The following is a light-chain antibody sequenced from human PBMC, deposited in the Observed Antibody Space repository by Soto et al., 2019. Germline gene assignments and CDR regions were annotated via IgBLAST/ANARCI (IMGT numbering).Light chain of an antibody. CDR2: GAS. CDR1: QYIDTY. V-gene: IGKV1-39*01. J-gene: IGKJ4*01. Sequence: DIRMTQSPSSLSASVGDRVTITCRASQYIDTYVNWYQQKPGKAPNLLIYGASNLQSGVPSRFSGSGSGTDFTLILNRIQPEDFATYYCQQSYKTPLTFGGGTTVEIK. CDR3: QQSYKTPLT.